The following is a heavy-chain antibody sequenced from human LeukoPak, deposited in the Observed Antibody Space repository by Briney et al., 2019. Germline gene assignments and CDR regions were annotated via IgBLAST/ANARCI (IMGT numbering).Heavy chain of an antibody. D-gene: IGHD2-15*01. V-gene: IGHV3-7*04. CDR1: GXTLSTYW. J-gene: IGHJ3*02. CDR3: ARGGLYWHI. Sequence: PGGSLRLSCAASGXTLSTYWMSWVRQAPGKGLEWVANIKQDGSEKNYVDSVKGRFTISRDNARNSLYLQMDSLRAEDTALYYCARGGLYWHIWGQGTMVTVSS. CDR2: IKQDGSEK.